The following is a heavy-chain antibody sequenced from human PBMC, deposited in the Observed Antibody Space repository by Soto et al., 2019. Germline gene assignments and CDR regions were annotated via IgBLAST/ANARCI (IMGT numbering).Heavy chain of an antibody. J-gene: IGHJ4*02. V-gene: IGHV4-59*01. CDR3: GREKNDSSGYYYGGYDY. Sequence: SETLSLTCTVSGGSISSYYWSWIRQPPGKGLEWIGYIYYSGSTNYNPSLKSRVTISVDTSKNQFSLKLSSVTAADPAVYYCGREKNDSSGYYYGGYDYWGQETLVTVSS. CDR2: IYYSGST. CDR1: GGSISSYY. D-gene: IGHD3-22*01.